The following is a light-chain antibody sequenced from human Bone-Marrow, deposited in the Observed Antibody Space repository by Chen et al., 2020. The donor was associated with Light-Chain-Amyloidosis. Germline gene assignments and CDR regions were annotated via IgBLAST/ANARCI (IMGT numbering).Light chain of an antibody. CDR2: DDS. CDR3: QVWDRSSDRPV. V-gene: IGLV3-21*02. J-gene: IGLJ3*02. CDR1: NIGSTS. Sequence: SYVLTQPSSVSLAPGQTATPARGGNNIGSTSVHWYHQTPGQAPLLFVYDDSDRPSGIPERLSGSNSGNTATLTISRVEAGDEADYYCQVWDRSSDRPVFGGGNKLTVL.